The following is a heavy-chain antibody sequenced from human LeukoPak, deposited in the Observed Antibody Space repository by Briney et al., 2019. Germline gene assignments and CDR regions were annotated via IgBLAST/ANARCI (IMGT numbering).Heavy chain of an antibody. V-gene: IGHV3-23*01. J-gene: IGHJ4*02. Sequence: PGGSLRLSCAASGFTFSSYAMSWVRQAPGKGLEWVSAISGSGGSTYYADSVKGRFTISRDSSKNTLYLQMNSLRAEDTAVYYCAKVMDYYGSGSYFDYWGQGTLVTVSS. CDR3: AKVMDYYGSGSYFDY. CDR1: GFTFSSYA. D-gene: IGHD3-10*01. CDR2: ISGSGGST.